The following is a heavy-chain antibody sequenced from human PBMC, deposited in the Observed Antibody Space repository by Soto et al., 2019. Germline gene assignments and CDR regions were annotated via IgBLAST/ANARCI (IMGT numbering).Heavy chain of an antibody. CDR2: IIPIFGTA. Sequence: QVQLVQSGAEVKKPGSSVKVSCKASGGTFSSYAISWVRQAPGQGLEWMGGIIPIFGTANYAQKFQGRVTITAEQSRSKDCMELCSLRSENTAVYYWARWSLRATPDGLDPGGQGTLVSVSS. CDR1: GGTFSSYA. D-gene: IGHD1-26*01. CDR3: ARWSLRATPDGLDP. J-gene: IGHJ5*02. V-gene: IGHV1-69*12.